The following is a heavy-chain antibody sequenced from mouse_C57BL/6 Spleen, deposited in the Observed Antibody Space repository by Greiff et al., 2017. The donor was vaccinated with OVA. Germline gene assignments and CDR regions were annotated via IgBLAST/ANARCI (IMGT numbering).Heavy chain of an antibody. CDR1: GFTFSSYA. Sequence: EVHLVESGGGLVKPGGSLKLSCAASGFTFSSYAMSWVRQTPEKRLEWVATISDGGSYTYYPDNVKGRFTISRDNAKNNLYLQMSHLKSEDTAMYYCARELGGYAMDYWGQGTSVTVSS. D-gene: IGHD4-1*01. J-gene: IGHJ4*01. CDR3: ARELGGYAMDY. CDR2: ISDGGSYT. V-gene: IGHV5-4*01.